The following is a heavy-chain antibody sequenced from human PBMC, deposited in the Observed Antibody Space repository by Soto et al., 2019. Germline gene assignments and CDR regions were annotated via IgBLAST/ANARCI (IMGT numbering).Heavy chain of an antibody. CDR2: IIPIFGTA. CDR3: AREMATIFYYYYGMDV. CDR1: GGTFSSYA. D-gene: IGHD5-12*01. J-gene: IGHJ6*02. V-gene: IGHV1-69*13. Sequence: SVKVSCKASGGTFSSYAISWVRQAPGQGLEWMGGIIPIFGTANYAQKFQGRVTITADESTSTAYMELSSLRSEDTAVYYCAREMATIFYYYYGMDVWGQGTTVTVSS.